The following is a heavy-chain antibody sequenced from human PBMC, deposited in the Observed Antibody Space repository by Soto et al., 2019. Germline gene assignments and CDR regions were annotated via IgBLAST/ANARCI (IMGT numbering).Heavy chain of an antibody. Sequence: QITLKESGPTLVKPTQTLTLTCTFSGFSLTTIGVGVGWIRQPPGKALEWLALIYWNDDKRYRSSLKTRLTITKDTSKNQVVLTMTNMDPVDTATYYCAHTGDYYGSGAWDYWGQGTLVTVSS. V-gene: IGHV2-5*01. CDR1: GFSLTTIGVG. CDR2: IYWNDDK. J-gene: IGHJ4*02. D-gene: IGHD3-10*01. CDR3: AHTGDYYGSGAWDY.